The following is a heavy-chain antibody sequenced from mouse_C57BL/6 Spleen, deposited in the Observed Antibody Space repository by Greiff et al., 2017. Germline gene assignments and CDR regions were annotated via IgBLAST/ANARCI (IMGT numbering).Heavy chain of an antibody. D-gene: IGHD1-1*01. CDR2: INPNNGGT. V-gene: IGHV1-22*01. Sequence: EVKLMESGPELVKPGASVKMSCKASGYTFTDYNMHWVKQSHGKSLEWIGYINPNNGGTSYNQKFKGKATLTVNKSSSTAYMELRSLTSEDSAVYYCASYYGSTYWYFDVWGTGTTVTVSS. CDR3: ASYYGSTYWYFDV. J-gene: IGHJ1*03. CDR1: GYTFTDYN.